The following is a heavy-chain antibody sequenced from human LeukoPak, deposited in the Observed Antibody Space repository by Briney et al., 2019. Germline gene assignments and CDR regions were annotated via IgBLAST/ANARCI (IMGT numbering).Heavy chain of an antibody. Sequence: GGSLRLSCAASGFTFSSYSMNWVRQAPGKGLEWVSSISSSSSYIYYADSVKGRFTISRDNANNSLYLQMNSLRAEDTAVYYCAREDTAMLLYYLDHWRQGTLVSVSS. D-gene: IGHD5-18*01. V-gene: IGHV3-21*01. CDR1: GFTFSSYS. J-gene: IGHJ4*02. CDR3: AREDTAMLLYYLDH. CDR2: ISSSSSYI.